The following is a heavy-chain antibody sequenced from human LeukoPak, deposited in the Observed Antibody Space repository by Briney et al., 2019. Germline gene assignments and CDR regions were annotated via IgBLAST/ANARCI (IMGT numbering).Heavy chain of an antibody. CDR3: ARCLYSSSWYTPYCYYYYGMDV. D-gene: IGHD6-13*01. J-gene: IGHJ6*02. CDR1: GFTFSSYS. V-gene: IGHV3-21*01. Sequence: GRSLRLSCAASGFTFSSYSMNWVRQAPGKGLEWVSSISSSSSYIYYADSVKGRFTISRDNAKNSLYLQMNSLRAEDTAVYYCARCLYSSSWYTPYCYYYYGMDVWGQGTTVTVSS. CDR2: ISSSSSYI.